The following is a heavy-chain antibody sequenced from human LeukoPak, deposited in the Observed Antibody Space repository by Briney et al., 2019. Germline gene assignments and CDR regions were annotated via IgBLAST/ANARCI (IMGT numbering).Heavy chain of an antibody. CDR3: ARDKYSSRLDY. CDR1: GFTFSSYG. J-gene: IGHJ4*02. D-gene: IGHD6-13*01. CDR2: IWYDGSNK. Sequence: GRSLRLPCAASGFTFSSYGMHWVRQAPGKGLEWVAVIWYDGSNKYYADSVKGRFTISRDNSKNTLYLQMNSLRAEDTAVYYCARDKYSSRLDYWGQGTLVTVSS. V-gene: IGHV3-33*01.